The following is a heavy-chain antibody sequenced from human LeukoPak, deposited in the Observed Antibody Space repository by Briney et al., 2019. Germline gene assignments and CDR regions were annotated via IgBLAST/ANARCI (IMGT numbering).Heavy chain of an antibody. Sequence: GESLKISCKGSGYRFTSYWNACVRQMPGKGLEWMGIIYPADSDTRYSPSFQGQVTISVDKSISTAYLQWSSLKASDTAMYYCARHSLESSGYYSNFNLWGQGSLVTVSS. J-gene: IGHJ4*02. CDR1: GYRFTSYW. V-gene: IGHV5-51*01. CDR3: ARHSLESSGYYSNFNL. CDR2: IYPADSDT. D-gene: IGHD3-22*01.